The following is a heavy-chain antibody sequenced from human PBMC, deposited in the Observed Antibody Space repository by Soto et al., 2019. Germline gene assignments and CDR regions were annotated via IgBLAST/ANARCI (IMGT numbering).Heavy chain of an antibody. V-gene: IGHV3-23*01. CDR1: GFTFSSYA. Sequence: GGSLRLSCAASGFTFSSYAMSWVRQAPGKGLEWVSAISGSGGITYYADSVKGRFTISRDNSKNTLYMQMNSLRAEDTAVYYCAKDGYCSGGNCYKYFDYWGQGTLVTVSS. J-gene: IGHJ4*02. D-gene: IGHD2-15*01. CDR2: ISGSGGIT. CDR3: AKDGYCSGGNCYKYFDY.